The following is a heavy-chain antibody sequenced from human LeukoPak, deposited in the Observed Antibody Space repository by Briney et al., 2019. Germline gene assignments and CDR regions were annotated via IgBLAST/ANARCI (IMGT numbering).Heavy chain of an antibody. V-gene: IGHV3-48*01. J-gene: IGHJ6*03. CDR1: GFTFSSYS. Sequence: GGSLRLSCAASGFTFSSYSMNWVRQAPGKGLEWVSYISSSSSTIYYADSVKGRFTISRDNAKNSLYLQMNSLRAEDTAVYYCARDRRYSSSWSGYYYYLDVWGKGTTVTVSS. D-gene: IGHD6-13*01. CDR3: ARDRRYSSSWSGYYYYLDV. CDR2: ISSSSSTI.